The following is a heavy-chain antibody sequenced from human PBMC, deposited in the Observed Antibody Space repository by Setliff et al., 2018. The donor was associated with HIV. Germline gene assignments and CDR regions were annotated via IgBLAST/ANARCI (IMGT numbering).Heavy chain of an antibody. Sequence: SETLSLTCAVYVESFSGFYWSWIRQPPGKGLEWIGEINHSGSTNYNPSLKSRVSISVDTSKNQFSLKLTSVTAADTAVYYCVKAVAAPSWFDPWGQGTLVTVSS. CDR2: INHSGST. J-gene: IGHJ5*02. D-gene: IGHD2-15*01. CDR3: VKAVAAPSWFDP. CDR1: VESFSGFY. V-gene: IGHV4-34*01.